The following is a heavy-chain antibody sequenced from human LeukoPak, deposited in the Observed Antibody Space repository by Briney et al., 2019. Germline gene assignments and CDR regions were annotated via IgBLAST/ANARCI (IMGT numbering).Heavy chain of an antibody. CDR1: GGSISSGSYY. Sequence: SETLSLTCTVSGGSISSGSYYWGWIRQPPGKGLEWIGSIYYSGSTYYNPSLKSRVTISVDTSKNQFSLKLSSVTAADTAVYYCARESRAIWVYDFWSGKRGPSYYFDYWGQRTLVTVSS. J-gene: IGHJ4*02. CDR3: ARESRAIWVYDFWSGKRGPSYYFDY. CDR2: IYYSGST. V-gene: IGHV4-39*01. D-gene: IGHD3-3*01.